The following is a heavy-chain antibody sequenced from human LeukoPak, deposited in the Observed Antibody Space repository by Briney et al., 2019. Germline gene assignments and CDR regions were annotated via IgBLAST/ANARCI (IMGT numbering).Heavy chain of an antibody. D-gene: IGHD4-17*01. J-gene: IGHJ4*02. CDR2: IYYSGST. CDR1: GGSISGYH. V-gene: IGHV4-59*01. CDR3: ARSTVTAAPLFY. Sequence: SETLSLTCTVSGGSISGYHWSWIRQPPGKGLEWIGNIYYSGSTNYNPSLKSRVIISVDTSKNQFSLKLSSVTAADTAVYYCARSTVTAAPLFYWGQGTLVTVSS.